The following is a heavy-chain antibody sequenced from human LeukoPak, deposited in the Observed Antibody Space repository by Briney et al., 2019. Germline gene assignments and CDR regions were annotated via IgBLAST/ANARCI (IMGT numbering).Heavy chain of an antibody. CDR3: ARDPQQVNHYYYGMDV. CDR1: GFTFSDYY. J-gene: IGHJ6*02. V-gene: IGHV3-11*01. Sequence: GGSLRLSCAASGFTFSDYYMSWIRQAPGKGLEWVSYMSNSGSTIYYPDSVKGRFTISRDNARNSLYLQMNSLRADDTAVYYCARDPQQVNHYYYGMDVWGQGTTVIVSS. D-gene: IGHD6-13*01. CDR2: MSNSGSTI.